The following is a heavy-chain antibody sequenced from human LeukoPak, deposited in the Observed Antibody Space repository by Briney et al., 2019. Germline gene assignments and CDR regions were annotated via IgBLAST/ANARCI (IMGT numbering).Heavy chain of an antibody. D-gene: IGHD2-2*01. J-gene: IGHJ5*02. Sequence: SETLSLTCTVSGGSISSYYWSWIRQPPGKGLEWIGEINHSGSTNYNPSLKSRVTISVDTSKNQFSLKLSSVTAADTAVYYCARGHAYCSSTSCSPFPWFDPWGQGTLVTVSS. CDR2: INHSGST. CDR3: ARGHAYCSSTSCSPFPWFDP. CDR1: GGSISSYY. V-gene: IGHV4-34*01.